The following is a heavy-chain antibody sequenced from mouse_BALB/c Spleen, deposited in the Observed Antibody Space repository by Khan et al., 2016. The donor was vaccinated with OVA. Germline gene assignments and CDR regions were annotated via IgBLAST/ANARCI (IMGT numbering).Heavy chain of an antibody. V-gene: IGHV9-3-1*01. CDR1: GYTFTNYG. Sequence: QIQLVQSGPELKKPGETVKISCKASGYTFTNYGMNWVKQAPGKGLKWMGFINTYTGEPTYADDFKGRFAFSLENSASTAYLQINNLKNEDTSTYVCAGEGCAGTMDYWGQGTSVTVSA. J-gene: IGHJ4*01. CDR3: AGEGCAGTMDY. CDR2: INTYTGEP.